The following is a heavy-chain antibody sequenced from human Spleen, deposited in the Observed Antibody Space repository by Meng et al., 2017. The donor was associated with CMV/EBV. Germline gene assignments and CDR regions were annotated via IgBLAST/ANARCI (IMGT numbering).Heavy chain of an antibody. CDR2: IYYSGGT. CDR3: ATSSIPSEYCSSTSCYYHLDAFDI. D-gene: IGHD2-2*01. J-gene: IGHJ3*02. Sequence: SETLSLTCTVSGGSMSPHYWSWIRQSPGKGLEWIGYIYYSGGTNYNPSLKSRVTISVDTSKNQFSLKLSSVTAADTAVYYCATSSIPSEYCSSTSCYYHLDAFDIWGQGTMVTVSS. V-gene: IGHV4-59*11. CDR1: GGSMSPHY.